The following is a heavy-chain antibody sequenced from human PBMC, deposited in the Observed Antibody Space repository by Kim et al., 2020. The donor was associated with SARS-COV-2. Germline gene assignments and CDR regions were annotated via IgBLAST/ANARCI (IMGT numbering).Heavy chain of an antibody. CDR2: IGDSSSRT. CDR3: ARLPFNILNYYY. Sequence: GGSLRLSRAASGFTFSDVYMSWICQAPGKGLEWVAYIGDSSSRTYCADSVKGRFTNSRDNAKNSLCVYMSSLRAEDTAVYYCARLPFNILNYYY. V-gene: IGHV3-11*04. J-gene: IGHJ6*01. D-gene: IGHD2-15*01. CDR1: GFTFSDVY.